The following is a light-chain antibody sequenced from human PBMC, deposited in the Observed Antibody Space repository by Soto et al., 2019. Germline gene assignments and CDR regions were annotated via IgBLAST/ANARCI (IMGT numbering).Light chain of an antibody. CDR1: TGAVTSGHY. J-gene: IGLJ1*01. Sequence: VVTDATSLNVSPGGTVTFIYGSRTGAVTSGHYAYWFQQKPVKAPRTLIYDTSNKHSWTPARFSGSPLGGKATLPLLGAQPEDEADYYCLLSFSGYNYVFGTVTKVT. V-gene: IGLV7-46*02. CDR3: LLSFSGYNYV. CDR2: DTS.